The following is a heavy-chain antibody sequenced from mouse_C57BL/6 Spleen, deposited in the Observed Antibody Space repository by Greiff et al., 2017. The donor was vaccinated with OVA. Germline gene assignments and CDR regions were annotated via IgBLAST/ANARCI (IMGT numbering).Heavy chain of an antibody. CDR2: INPGSGGT. J-gene: IGHJ3*01. CDR3: AQSPSGYGSSLFAY. V-gene: IGHV1-54*01. CDR1: GYAFTNYL. Sequence: QVQLKESGAELVRPGTSVKVSCKASGYAFTNYLIEWVKQRPGQGLEWIGVINPGSGGTNYNEKFKGKATLTADKSSSTAYMQLSSLTSEDSAVYLCAQSPSGYGSSLFAYWGQGTLVTVSA. D-gene: IGHD1-1*01.